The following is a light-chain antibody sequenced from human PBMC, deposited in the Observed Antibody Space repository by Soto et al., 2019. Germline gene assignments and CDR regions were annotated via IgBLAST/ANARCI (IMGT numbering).Light chain of an antibody. Sequence: EIVRTQSPATLSVSPGERATLSCRASQSISSNLAWYQQKPGQAPRLLIYDASNRATGIPARFSGSGSGTEFTLTISSLQSEDSAVYFCQQYANWPKTFGQGTKVDI. V-gene: IGKV3D-15*01. CDR3: QQYANWPKT. J-gene: IGKJ1*01. CDR2: DAS. CDR1: QSISSN.